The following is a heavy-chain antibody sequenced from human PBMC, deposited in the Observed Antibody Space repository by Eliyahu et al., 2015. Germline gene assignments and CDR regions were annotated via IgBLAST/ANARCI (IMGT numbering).Heavy chain of an antibody. CDR3: ARVGGSLGWFDA. CDR1: GYTFTGYY. V-gene: IGHV1-2*02. D-gene: IGHD1-26*01. Sequence: QVQLVESGAEVKKPGASVXVSCKASGYTFTGYYIHWVRQGPGQGLEWMAWINPNTGGTKFTQKFQGRVTLTWDTSVTTAYMELNRLTSDDTAFYYCARVGGSLGWFDAWGQGTLVTVSS. CDR2: INPNTGGT. J-gene: IGHJ5*02.